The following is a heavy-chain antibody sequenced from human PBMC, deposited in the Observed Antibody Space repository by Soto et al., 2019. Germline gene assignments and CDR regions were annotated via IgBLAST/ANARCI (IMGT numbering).Heavy chain of an antibody. V-gene: IGHV1-8*01. D-gene: IGHD1-26*01. CDR2: MQPSTGRT. CDR1: GNSFTSLD. CDR3: ARGVSAGVDY. J-gene: IGHJ4*02. Sequence: QVQLVQSGAEVREPGASVKVSCKAFGNSFTSLDITWVRQTAGQGLEWMGWMQPSTGRTGYAQKFQGRVTMTRDTSINTAYMELTTLTSDDTAFYYCARGVSAGVDYWGQGTLVTVSS.